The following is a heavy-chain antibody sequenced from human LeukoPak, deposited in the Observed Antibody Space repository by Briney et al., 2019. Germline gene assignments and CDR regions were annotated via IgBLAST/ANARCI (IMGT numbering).Heavy chain of an antibody. CDR2: IRQDGSDK. V-gene: IGHV3-7*01. Sequence: GGSLRLSCAASGFIFTGYWMGWVRQAPGKGLEWVANIRQDGSDKYYVDSVRGRFTISRDNAQNSLSLQMNSLRVEDSAVYYCGRWGISAALDRWGQGTLATVSS. J-gene: IGHJ5*02. CDR3: GRWGISAALDR. D-gene: IGHD2-15*01. CDR1: GFIFTGYW.